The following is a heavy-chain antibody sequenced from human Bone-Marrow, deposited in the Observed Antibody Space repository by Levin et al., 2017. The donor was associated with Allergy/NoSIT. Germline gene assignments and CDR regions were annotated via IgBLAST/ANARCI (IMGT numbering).Heavy chain of an antibody. Sequence: ASVKVSCKASGGTFSSYAISWVRQAPGQGLEWMGGIIPIFGTANYAQKFQGRVTITADESTSTAYMELSSLRSEDTAVYYCARGGVGATNLAFDIWGQGTMVTVSS. CDR2: IIPIFGTA. J-gene: IGHJ3*02. CDR3: ARGGVGATNLAFDI. D-gene: IGHD1-26*01. CDR1: GGTFSSYA. V-gene: IGHV1-69*13.